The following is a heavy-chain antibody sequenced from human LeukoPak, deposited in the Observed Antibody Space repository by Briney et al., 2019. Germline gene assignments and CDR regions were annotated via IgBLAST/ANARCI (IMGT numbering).Heavy chain of an antibody. CDR3: AGYGNYWDWYFDL. D-gene: IGHD4-11*01. CDR2: IHYSGST. CDR1: GYSISSGYY. Sequence: TSETLSLTCTVSGYSISSGYYWGWIRQPPGKGLEWIGYIHYSGSTNHNPSLKSRVTISIDTSKNQISLRLTSVTAADTAVYYCAGYGNYWDWYFDLWGRGTLVTVSS. V-gene: IGHV4-61*01. J-gene: IGHJ2*01.